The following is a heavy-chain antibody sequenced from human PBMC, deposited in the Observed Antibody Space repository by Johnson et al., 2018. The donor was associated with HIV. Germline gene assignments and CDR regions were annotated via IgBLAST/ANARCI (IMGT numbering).Heavy chain of an antibody. J-gene: IGHJ3*02. Sequence: VESGGGLVQPGGSLILSCAASGFTFNDYAMHWVRQAPGKGLEWVSGIGGSVDYAASVKGRFTISRANAKTSLYLQMNSLRPEDTALYYCAREARGLWRLRLGELSFLPNLHAFDIWGQGTMVTVSS. D-gene: IGHD3-16*02. CDR1: GFTFNDYA. V-gene: IGHV3-9*01. CDR3: AREARGLWRLRLGELSFLPNLHAFDI. CDR2: IGGSV.